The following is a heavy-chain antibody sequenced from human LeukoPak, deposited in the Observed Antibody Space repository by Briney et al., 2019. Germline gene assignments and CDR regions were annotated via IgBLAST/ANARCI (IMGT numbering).Heavy chain of an antibody. V-gene: IGHV4-59*01. Sequence: SETLSLTCTVSGGSISSYYWSWIRQPPGKGLEWIGYIYYSGGTNYNPSLKSRVTISVDTSKNQFSLKLSSVTAADTAVYYCARGILDPGGYLLTGYLDYWGQGTLVTVSS. CDR1: GGSISSYY. CDR3: ARGILDPGGYLLTGYLDY. CDR2: IYYSGGT. D-gene: IGHD3-9*01. J-gene: IGHJ4*02.